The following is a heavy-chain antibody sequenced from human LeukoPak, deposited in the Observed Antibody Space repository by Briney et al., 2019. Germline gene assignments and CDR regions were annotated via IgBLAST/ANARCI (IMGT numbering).Heavy chain of an antibody. D-gene: IGHD3-9*01. CDR3: AKEGEQYYDILTVELDY. V-gene: IGHV3-30*18. CDR1: GFTFSSYG. J-gene: IGHJ4*02. Sequence: GGSLRLSCAASGFTFSSYGMHWVRQAPGKGLEWVAVISYDGSNKYYADSVKGRFTISRDNSKNTLYLQMNSLRAEDTAVYYCAKEGEQYYDILTVELDYWGQGTLVTVSS. CDR2: ISYDGSNK.